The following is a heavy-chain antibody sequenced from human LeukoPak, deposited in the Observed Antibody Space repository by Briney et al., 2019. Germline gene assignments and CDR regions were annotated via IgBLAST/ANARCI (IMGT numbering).Heavy chain of an antibody. CDR1: GRSFSVYY. CDR3: ARGRGYYGSGSYQGGEYFQH. Sequence: KPSETLSLTCAVYGRSFSVYYWSWTRHPPGKGLEWIGEINHSGSTNYNPPLKTRVTISVDTSKNQFSLKLSSVTAADTAVYYCARGRGYYGSGSYQGGEYFQHWGQGTLVTVSS. CDR2: INHSGST. J-gene: IGHJ1*01. D-gene: IGHD3-10*01. V-gene: IGHV4-34*01.